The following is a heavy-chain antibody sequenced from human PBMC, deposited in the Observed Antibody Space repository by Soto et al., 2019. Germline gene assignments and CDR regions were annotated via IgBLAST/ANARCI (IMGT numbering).Heavy chain of an antibody. Sequence: PSETLSLTCTVSGGSISSYYWTWIRQPPGEGLEWIGYIYSTGRTSSTPSLESRVSISIDTSKDQFSLKLSSVSAADTAVYFCAREHSSSPDYFDFWGPGTLVTVSS. D-gene: IGHD2-15*01. CDR2: IYSTGRT. CDR1: GGSISSYY. V-gene: IGHV4-4*08. J-gene: IGHJ4*02. CDR3: AREHSSSPDYFDF.